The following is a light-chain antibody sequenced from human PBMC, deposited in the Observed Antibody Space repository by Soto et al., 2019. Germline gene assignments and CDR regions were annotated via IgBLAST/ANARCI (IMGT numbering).Light chain of an antibody. Sequence: DIRMTQSPSTLSGSVGDRVTIICRASQTISSWLAWYQQKPGKAPKLLIYKASTLKSGVPSRFSGSGSGTEFTLTISSLQPDDFATYYCQHYNSYSEAFGQGTKVDIK. CDR1: QTISSW. V-gene: IGKV1-5*03. J-gene: IGKJ1*01. CDR3: QHYNSYSEA. CDR2: KAS.